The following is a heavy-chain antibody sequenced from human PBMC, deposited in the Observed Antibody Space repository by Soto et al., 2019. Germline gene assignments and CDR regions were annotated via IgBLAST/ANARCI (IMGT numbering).Heavy chain of an antibody. V-gene: IGHV3-53*04. CDR1: GFTVSSNY. CDR3: ARETSGDDYYYYMDV. CDR2: IYSGGST. D-gene: IGHD2-21*02. Sequence: PGGSLRLSCAASGFTVSSNYMSWVRQAPGKGLEWVSVIYSGGSTYYAGSVKGRFTISRHNSKNTLYLQMNSLRAEDTAVYYCARETSGDDYYYYMDVWGKGTTVTVSS. J-gene: IGHJ6*03.